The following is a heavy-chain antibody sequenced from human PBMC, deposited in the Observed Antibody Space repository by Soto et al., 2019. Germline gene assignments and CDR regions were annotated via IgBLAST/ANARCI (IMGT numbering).Heavy chain of an antibody. V-gene: IGHV3-33*01. J-gene: IGHJ4*02. CDR1: GFTFSRYG. CDR3: ARDWVVAAVIDY. CDR2: IWYDGSNK. D-gene: IGHD2-2*01. Sequence: GSLRLSCAASGFTFSRYGMQWVRQAPGKGLEWVAVIWYDGSNKYYADSVKGRFTISRDNSKNTLYLQMNSLRAEDTAVYYCARDWVVAAVIDYWGQGTLVTVSS.